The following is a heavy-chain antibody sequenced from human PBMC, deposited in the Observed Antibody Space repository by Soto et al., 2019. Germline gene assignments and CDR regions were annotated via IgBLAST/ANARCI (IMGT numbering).Heavy chain of an antibody. CDR3: ARGGVDYYDSSGYYFSPYYFDY. Sequence: PSETLSLTCAVSGGSISSGGYSWSWIRQPPGKGLEWIGCIYHSGSTYYNPSLKSRVTISVDRSKNQFSLKLSSVTAADTAVYYCARGGVDYYDSSGYYFSPYYFDYWGQGTLVTVSS. CDR1: GGSISSGGYS. D-gene: IGHD3-22*01. J-gene: IGHJ4*02. V-gene: IGHV4-30-2*01. CDR2: IYHSGST.